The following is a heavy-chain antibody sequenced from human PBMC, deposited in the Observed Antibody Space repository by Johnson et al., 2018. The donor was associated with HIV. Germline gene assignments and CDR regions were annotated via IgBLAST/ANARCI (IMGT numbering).Heavy chain of an antibody. CDR3: ARERIGYGDYVDAFDI. CDR2: ISSSGSTV. D-gene: IGHD4-17*01. Sequence: VQLVESGGGLVKPGGSLRLSCAASGFTFSSYEMNWVRQAPGKGLEWVSYISSSGSTVYYADSVKGRFTISRDNAKNSLCLQMNSLRAEDTAVYYCARERIGYGDYVDAFDIWGQGTMVAVS. V-gene: IGHV3-48*03. J-gene: IGHJ3*02. CDR1: GFTFSSYE.